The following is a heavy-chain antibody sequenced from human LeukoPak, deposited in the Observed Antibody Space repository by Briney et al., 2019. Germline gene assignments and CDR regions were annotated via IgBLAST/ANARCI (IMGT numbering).Heavy chain of an antibody. Sequence: PGGSLRLSCAASGFTFSSYCMRWVRQAPGKGLEWVANIKQDGSEKYYVDSVKGRFTISRDNAKNSLYLQMNSLRAEDTAVYYCARDDCSSISCYHNWFDPWGQGTLVTVSS. CDR3: ARDDCSSISCYHNWFDP. J-gene: IGHJ5*02. V-gene: IGHV3-7*01. CDR2: IKQDGSEK. D-gene: IGHD2-2*01. CDR1: GFTFSSYC.